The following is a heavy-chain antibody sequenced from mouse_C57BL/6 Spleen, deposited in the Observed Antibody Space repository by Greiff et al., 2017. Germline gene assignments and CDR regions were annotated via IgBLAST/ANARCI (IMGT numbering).Heavy chain of an antibody. CDR2: IYPGSGNT. CDR1: GYTFTDYY. V-gene: IGHV1-76*01. Sequence: QVQLQQSGAELVRPGASVKLSCKASGYTFTDYYISWVKQRTGQGLEWIARIYPGSGNTYYNEKFKGKATLTAQKSSSTAYMQLRSLTSEDSAVYFCARGGSNYDWFAYWGQGTLVTVSA. D-gene: IGHD2-5*01. CDR3: ARGGSNYDWFAY. J-gene: IGHJ3*01.